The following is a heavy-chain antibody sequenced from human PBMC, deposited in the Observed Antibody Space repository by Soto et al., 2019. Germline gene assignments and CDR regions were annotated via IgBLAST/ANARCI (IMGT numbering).Heavy chain of an antibody. CDR1: GGSISSRTYY. V-gene: IGHV4-39*01. CDR2: IYYSGST. Sequence: QLQLQESGPGLVKPSETLSLTCTVSGGSISSRTYYWDWLRQPPGKGLEWIGSIYYSGSTYYNPSLNSRVTISVDTSKNQFSLKLTSVTAADTAVYYCARRVPGDNWFDPWGQGTLVTVSS. J-gene: IGHJ5*02. CDR3: ARRVPGDNWFDP.